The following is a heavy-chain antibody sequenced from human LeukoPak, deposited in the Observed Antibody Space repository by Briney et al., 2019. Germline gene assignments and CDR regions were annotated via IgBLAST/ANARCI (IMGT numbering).Heavy chain of an antibody. Sequence: SETLSLTCTVSGGSVSSGNYYWSWIRQPPGKGLEWIGYIYYSGSTNYNPSLKSRVTISVDTSKNQFSLKLSSVTAADTAVYYCARNRDSGALDYWGQGTLATVSS. V-gene: IGHV4-61*01. D-gene: IGHD5-24*01. CDR1: GGSVSSGNYY. CDR3: ARNRDSGALDY. J-gene: IGHJ4*02. CDR2: IYYSGST.